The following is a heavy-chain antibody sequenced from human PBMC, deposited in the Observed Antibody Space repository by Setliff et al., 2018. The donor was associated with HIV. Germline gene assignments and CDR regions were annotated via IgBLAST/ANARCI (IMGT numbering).Heavy chain of an antibody. J-gene: IGHJ4*02. CDR3: AREYSSSWYRYFDY. Sequence: SETLSLTCTVSGGSISSGSYYWSWIRQPAGKGLEWIGRIYTGGSTNYNPSLKSRVTISVDTSKNQFSLKLSSVTAADTAVYYCAREYSSSWYRYFDYWGQGTLVTVSS. CDR2: IYTGGST. D-gene: IGHD6-13*01. V-gene: IGHV4-61*02. CDR1: GGSISSGSYY.